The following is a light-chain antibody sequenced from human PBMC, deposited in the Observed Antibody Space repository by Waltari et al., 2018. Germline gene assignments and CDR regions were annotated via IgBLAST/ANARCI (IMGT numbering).Light chain of an antibody. Sequence: QSALTQPASVSGSPGQSHTLPCTGTSSDVGAYHSVFWYQQHAGKAPKPMIYDVTKRPSGVSTRFSGSKSGNTASLTISGLQAEDEADYYCSSYTGRPIMVFGGGTKLTVL. CDR3: SSYTGRPIMV. CDR2: DVT. V-gene: IGLV2-14*03. CDR1: SSDVGAYHS. J-gene: IGLJ3*02.